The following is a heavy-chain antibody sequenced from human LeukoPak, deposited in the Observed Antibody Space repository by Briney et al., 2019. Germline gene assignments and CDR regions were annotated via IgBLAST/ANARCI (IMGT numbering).Heavy chain of an antibody. V-gene: IGHV1-69*04. J-gene: IGHJ6*02. CDR3: ARRIAAAGTEYYYGMDV. D-gene: IGHD6-13*01. CDR2: IIPILGIA. Sequence: ASVKVSCKASGGTFSSYVISWVRQAPGQGLEWMGRIIPILGIANYAQKFQGRVTITADKSTSTAYMELSSLRSEDTAVYYCARRIAAAGTEYYYGMDVWGQGTTVTVSS. CDR1: GGTFSSYV.